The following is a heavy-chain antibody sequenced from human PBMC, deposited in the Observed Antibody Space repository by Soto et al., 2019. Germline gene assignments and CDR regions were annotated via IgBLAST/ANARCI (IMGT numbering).Heavy chain of an antibody. Sequence: QVLLQQWGAGLLKPSETLSLTCAVYGGSFSGYYWSWIRQPPGKGLEWIGEINHSGSTNYNPSLKSRVTISVDTSKNQFSLKLSSVTAADTAVYYCARGPREAFDYWGQGTLVTVSS. J-gene: IGHJ4*02. CDR2: INHSGST. D-gene: IGHD1-26*01. V-gene: IGHV4-34*01. CDR3: ARGPREAFDY. CDR1: GGSFSGYY.